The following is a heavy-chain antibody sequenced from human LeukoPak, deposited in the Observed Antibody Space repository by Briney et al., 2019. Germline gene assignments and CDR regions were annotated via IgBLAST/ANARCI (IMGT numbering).Heavy chain of an antibody. CDR2: INPNSGGT. D-gene: IGHD3-22*01. CDR1: GYTFTGYY. Sequence: GASVKVSCKASGYTFTGYYMHWVRQAPGQGLEWMGWINPNSGGTNYAQKFRGRVTMTRDTSISTAYMELSRLRSDDTAVYYCARGAHYHDSSEGFDYWGQGTLVSVSS. V-gene: IGHV1-2*02. J-gene: IGHJ4*02. CDR3: ARGAHYHDSSEGFDY.